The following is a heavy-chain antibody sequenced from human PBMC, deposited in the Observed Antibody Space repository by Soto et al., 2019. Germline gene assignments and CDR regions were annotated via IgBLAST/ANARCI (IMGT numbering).Heavy chain of an antibody. V-gene: IGHV4-30-2*01. CDR1: WTSLSLVCYS. Sequence: PSTLCSSSWTSLSLVCYSWSWLRQTPGKGLEWIGYINHLETTFYNPSFESRLTLSIDRAKNQLSLKLHSMSAADRAVFFFASVGGFEYFDYWGQGILVTVSS. D-gene: IGHD3-10*01. CDR3: ASVGGFEYFDY. CDR2: INHLETT. J-gene: IGHJ4*02.